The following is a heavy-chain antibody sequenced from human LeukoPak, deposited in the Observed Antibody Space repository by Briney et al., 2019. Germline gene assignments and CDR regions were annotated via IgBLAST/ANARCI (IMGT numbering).Heavy chain of an antibody. J-gene: IGHJ4*02. CDR1: GYTFTGYY. Sequence: ASVKVSCKASGYTFTGYYMHWVRQAPGQGLEWMGWINPNSGDTKYAQKFQGRVTMTKDTSISTAYMELSRLRSDDTAVYYCATQRGSYLWGTDFDYWGQGTLVTVSS. CDR3: ATQRGSYLWGTDFDY. V-gene: IGHV1-2*02. CDR2: INPNSGDT. D-gene: IGHD3-16*01.